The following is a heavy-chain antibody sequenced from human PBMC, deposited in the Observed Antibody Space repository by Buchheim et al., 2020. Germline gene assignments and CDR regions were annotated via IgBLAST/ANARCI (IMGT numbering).Heavy chain of an antibody. CDR3: ARGAYYDILTGYYTPPSGEVFDY. CDR2: ISSSSSYT. CDR1: GFTFSDYY. J-gene: IGHJ4*02. D-gene: IGHD3-9*01. V-gene: IGHV3-11*06. Sequence: QVQLVESGGGLVKPGGSLRLSCAASGFTFSDYYMSWIRQAPGKGLEWVSYISSSSSYTNYADSVKGRFTISRDNAKNSLYLQMNSLRAEDTAVYYCARGAYYDILTGYYTPPSGEVFDYWGQGTL.